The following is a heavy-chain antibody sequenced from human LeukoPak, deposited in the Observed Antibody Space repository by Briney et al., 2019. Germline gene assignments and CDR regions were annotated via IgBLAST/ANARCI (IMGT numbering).Heavy chain of an antibody. Sequence: SETLSLTCAVYGGSFSGYYWSWIRQPPGKGLEWIGEINHSGSTNYNPSLKSRVTISVDTSKNQFSLKLSSVTAADTAVYYCAGYYYGSGSPIKDYWGQGTLATVSS. D-gene: IGHD3-10*01. CDR2: INHSGST. CDR1: GGSFSGYY. CDR3: AGYYYGSGSPIKDY. V-gene: IGHV4-34*01. J-gene: IGHJ4*02.